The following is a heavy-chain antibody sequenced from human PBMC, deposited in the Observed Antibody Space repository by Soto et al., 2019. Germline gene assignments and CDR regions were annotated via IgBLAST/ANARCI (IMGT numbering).Heavy chain of an antibody. J-gene: IGHJ3*02. CDR1: GFTFSSYA. CDR2: ISGSGGST. D-gene: IGHD3-22*01. Sequence: EVQLLESGGGLVQPGGSLRLSCAASGFTFSSYAMSWVRQAPGKGLEWVSAISGSGGSTYYADSVKGRFTISRDNSKNTLYLQMNSLRAEDKAVYYCAKDPPPYYYDSSGYDDAFDIWGQGTMVTVSS. CDR3: AKDPPPYYYDSSGYDDAFDI. V-gene: IGHV3-23*01.